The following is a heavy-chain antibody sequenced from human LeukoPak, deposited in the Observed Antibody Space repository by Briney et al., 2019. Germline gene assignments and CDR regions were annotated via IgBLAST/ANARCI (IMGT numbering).Heavy chain of an antibody. CDR1: GGSISSGGYY. Sequence: SETLSLTCAVSGGSISSGGYYWSWIRQHPGKGLEWIGYIYYSGSTYYNPSLKSRVTISVDTSKNQFSLKLSSVTAADTAVYYCARGVRWLQLSYFDYWGQGTLVTVSS. CDR2: IYYSGST. V-gene: IGHV4-31*11. CDR3: ARGVRWLQLSYFDY. D-gene: IGHD5-24*01. J-gene: IGHJ4*02.